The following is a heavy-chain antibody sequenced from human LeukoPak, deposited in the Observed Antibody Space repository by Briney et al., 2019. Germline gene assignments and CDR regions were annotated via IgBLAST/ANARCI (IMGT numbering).Heavy chain of an antibody. Sequence: PSETLSLTCTVSGGSILSNYWTWIRQPAGKGLEWIGRIWSSGGIWGSGGANHNPSLRSRITLSVDTSKNQIYLRLSSVTAADTAVYFCARDNPDGYTHGHYYYNIDVWGKGTTVTVSS. D-gene: IGHD5-18*01. CDR1: GGSILSNY. J-gene: IGHJ6*03. CDR3: ARDNPDGYTHGHYYYNIDV. V-gene: IGHV4-4*07. CDR2: IWSSGGIWGSGGA.